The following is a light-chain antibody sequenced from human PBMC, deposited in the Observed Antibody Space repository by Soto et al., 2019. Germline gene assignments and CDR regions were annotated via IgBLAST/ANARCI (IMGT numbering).Light chain of an antibody. CDR3: LQANTFPLT. J-gene: IGKJ4*01. CDR1: QGIGSW. CDR2: AAS. V-gene: IGKV1-12*01. Sequence: DIQMTQSPSSVSASVGDRVTITCRASQGIGSWLAWYQQKPGNAPKLLIYAASSLQSGVPSRFSGSGSGTDFTLTISSLQPEDFATYYCLQANTFPLTFGGGTKVEIK.